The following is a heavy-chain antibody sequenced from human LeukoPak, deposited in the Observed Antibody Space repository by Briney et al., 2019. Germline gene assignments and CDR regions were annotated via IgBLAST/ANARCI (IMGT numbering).Heavy chain of an antibody. CDR3: TTIRSAKLGGFDY. CDR1: GFSFSVAW. Sequence: GGSLRLSCAASGFSFSVAWMSWVRQAPGKGLEWVGRIKSNSDGGTADYAAPVRGRFTISKDHSIDTLYLQMNGLKIEDTAVYYCTTIRSAKLGGFDYWGQGAPVTVSS. V-gene: IGHV3-15*01. CDR2: IKSNSDGGTA. J-gene: IGHJ4*02. D-gene: IGHD3-16*01.